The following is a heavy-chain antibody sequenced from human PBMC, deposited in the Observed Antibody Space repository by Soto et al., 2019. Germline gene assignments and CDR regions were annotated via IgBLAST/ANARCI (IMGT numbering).Heavy chain of an antibody. CDR1: GFTFSSYA. D-gene: IGHD6-19*01. CDR3: AKVSIAVAAHYGIYYFDY. J-gene: IGHJ4*02. Sequence: GGSLRLSCAASGFTFSSYAMSWVRQAPGKGQEWVSAISGSGGSTYYADSVKGRLTIPRDNSKNTLYLQMNSLRAEDTAVYYCAKVSIAVAAHYGIYYFDYWGQGTLVTVSS. CDR2: ISGSGGST. V-gene: IGHV3-23*01.